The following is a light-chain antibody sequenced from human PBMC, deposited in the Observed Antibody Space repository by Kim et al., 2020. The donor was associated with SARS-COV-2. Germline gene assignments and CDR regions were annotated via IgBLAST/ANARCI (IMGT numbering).Light chain of an antibody. CDR1: QSITNY. CDR2: GAS. Sequence: ASLGHRVIITCRASQSITNYLNWYQQRPGKAPKLLIYGASNLQSGVPSRFSGGGSGTEFTLTISSLQAEDFATYYCQQSFSSPPYTFGQGTELEI. CDR3: QQSFSSPPYT. J-gene: IGKJ2*01. V-gene: IGKV1-39*01.